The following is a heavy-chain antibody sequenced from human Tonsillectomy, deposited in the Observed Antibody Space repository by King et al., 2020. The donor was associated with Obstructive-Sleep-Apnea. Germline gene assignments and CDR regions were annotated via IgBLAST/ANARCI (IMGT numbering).Heavy chain of an antibody. V-gene: IGHV3-30-3*01. CDR2: ISSDGNNK. CDR1: GFTFSNYA. D-gene: IGHD3-10*01. J-gene: IGHJ6*02. CDR3: ASPTLLWFGESYYGMDV. Sequence: VQLVESGGGVVQPGRSLRLSCAASGFTFSNYAMHWVRQAPGKGLEWVAFISSDGNNKYFADSVKGRFTISRDNSKNTLYMQFNSLRAEDTAVYYCASPTLLWFGESYYGMDVWGQGTTVTVSS.